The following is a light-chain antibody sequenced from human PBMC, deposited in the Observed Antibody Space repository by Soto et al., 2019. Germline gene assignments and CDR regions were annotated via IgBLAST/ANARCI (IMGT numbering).Light chain of an antibody. J-gene: IGLJ2*01. V-gene: IGLV1-40*01. CDR1: SSNIGAGYD. CDR3: QSYDSSRSGVV. Sequence: QLVLTQPPSVSGAPGQRVTISCTGSSSNIGAGYDVHWYQQLPGTAPKLLIYGNSNRPSGVPDRFSGSKSGTSASLAITGLQAEDEADYYCQSYDSSRSGVVFGGGTKLTV. CDR2: GNS.